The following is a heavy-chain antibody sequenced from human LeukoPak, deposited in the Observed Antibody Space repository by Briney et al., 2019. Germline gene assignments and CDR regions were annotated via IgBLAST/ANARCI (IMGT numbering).Heavy chain of an antibody. CDR2: IYTSGST. CDR1: GGSISSYY. J-gene: IGHJ4*02. Sequence: SETLSLTYTVSGGSISSYYCSWIRQPAGKGREWIAGIYTSGSTNYNPSLKSRVTMSVDTSKNQFSLKLSSVTAADTAVYYCARDSKYGPFDYWGQGTLVTVSS. V-gene: IGHV4-4*07. CDR3: ARDSKYGPFDY. D-gene: IGHD2/OR15-2a*01.